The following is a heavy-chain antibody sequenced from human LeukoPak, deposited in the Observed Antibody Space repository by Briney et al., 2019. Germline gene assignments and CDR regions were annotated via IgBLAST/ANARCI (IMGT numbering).Heavy chain of an antibody. J-gene: IGHJ4*02. V-gene: IGHV3-21*01. D-gene: IGHD6-19*01. CDR2: ISSRSSYI. Sequence: KTGGSLRLSCAASGFTFSSYSMNWVRQAPGKGLEWVSSISSRSSYIYYADSVKGRFTISRDNAKNSLYLQMNSLRAEDTAVYYCARAVSSGWYLDYWGQGTLVTVSS. CDR3: ARAVSSGWYLDY. CDR1: GFTFSSYS.